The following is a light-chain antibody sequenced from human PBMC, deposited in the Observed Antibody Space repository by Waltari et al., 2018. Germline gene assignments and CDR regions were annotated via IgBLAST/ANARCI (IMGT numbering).Light chain of an antibody. J-gene: IGKJ2*01. CDR1: QSISSY. V-gene: IGKV1-39*01. CDR2: AAS. Sequence: DIQMTQSPSSLSASVGDRVTITCRASQSISSYLNWYQQKPGKAPKLLIYAASSLQSGVPSRFSGSGSGTDFTLTISSLXXXDFATYYCQQSYSTPRTFGQGTKLEIK. CDR3: QQSYSTPRT.